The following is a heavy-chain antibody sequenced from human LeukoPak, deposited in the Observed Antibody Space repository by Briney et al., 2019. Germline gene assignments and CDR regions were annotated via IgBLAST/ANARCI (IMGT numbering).Heavy chain of an antibody. CDR3: ARDGSGSYYNWFDP. CDR1: GGSISNYY. D-gene: IGHD1-26*01. CDR2: IYNTEYT. Sequence: SETLSLTCTVSGGSISNYYWNWIRQPPGKGLEWIGHIYNTEYTNYNPSLKSRVTISLDTSKNQFSLKLSSVTAADTAVYYCARDGSGSYYNWFDPWGQGTLVTVSS. V-gene: IGHV4-59*01. J-gene: IGHJ5*02.